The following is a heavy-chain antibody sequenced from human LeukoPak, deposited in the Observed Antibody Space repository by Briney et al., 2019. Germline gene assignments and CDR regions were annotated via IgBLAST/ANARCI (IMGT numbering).Heavy chain of an antibody. V-gene: IGHV3-48*01. D-gene: IGHD3-22*01. CDR1: GFTFSSSA. Sequence: GGSLRLSCAASGFTFSSSAMSWVRQAPGKGLEWVSYISSSSSTIYYADSVKGRFTISRDNAKNSLYLQMNSLRAEDTAVYYCARGSTYYDSSGQVPFDYWGQGTLVTVSS. CDR3: ARGSTYYDSSGQVPFDY. J-gene: IGHJ4*02. CDR2: ISSSSSTI.